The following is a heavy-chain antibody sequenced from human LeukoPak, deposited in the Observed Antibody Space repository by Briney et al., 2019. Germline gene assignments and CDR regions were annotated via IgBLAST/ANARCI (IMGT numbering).Heavy chain of an antibody. CDR1: GYTLTELS. D-gene: IGHD1-7*01. CDR2: FDPEDGET. J-gene: IGHJ6*02. V-gene: IGHV1-24*01. Sequence: ASVKVSCKVSGYTLTELSMHWVRQAPGKGLEWMGGFDPEDGETIYAQKFQGRVTMTEDTSTDTAYMELSSLRSEDTAVYYCATGSGKISELRELYYYYYYGMDVWGQGTTVTVSS. CDR3: ATGSGKISELRELYYYYYYGMDV.